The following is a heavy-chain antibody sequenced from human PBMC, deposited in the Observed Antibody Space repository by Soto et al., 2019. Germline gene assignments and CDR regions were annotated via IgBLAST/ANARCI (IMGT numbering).Heavy chain of an antibody. CDR2: IYYSGNT. CDR1: GGSINTYY. V-gene: IGHV4-59*01. Sequence: PSETLSLTCTVSGGSINTYYWNWIRQPPGKGLEWIAYIYYSGNTNSNPSLESRVTISVDTPKNQFSLKLSSVTAADTAVYYCARGIAVAGPYYYYYMDVWGKGTTVTVSS. J-gene: IGHJ6*03. D-gene: IGHD6-19*01. CDR3: ARGIAVAGPYYYYYMDV.